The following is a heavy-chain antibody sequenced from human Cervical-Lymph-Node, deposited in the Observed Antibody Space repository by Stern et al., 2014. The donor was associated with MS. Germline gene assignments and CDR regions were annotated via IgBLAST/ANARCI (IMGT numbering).Heavy chain of an antibody. Sequence: QVQLVQSGAEVAKPGASVKVSCQASGYTFTDSYMHWVRQAPGQGLEWMGRIDPNSGGTNYAQMFQGRVTMTRDTSISTAYMELSRLRSDDTAVYYCARGNSGWHEGDYWGQGTLVTVSS. D-gene: IGHD6-19*01. J-gene: IGHJ4*02. CDR1: GYTFTDSY. CDR2: IDPNSGGT. CDR3: ARGNSGWHEGDY. V-gene: IGHV1-2*06.